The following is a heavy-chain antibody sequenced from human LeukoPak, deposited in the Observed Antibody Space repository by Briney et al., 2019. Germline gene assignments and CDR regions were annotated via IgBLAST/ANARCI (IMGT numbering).Heavy chain of an antibody. CDR3: ARADFIDAGPYLIGP. Sequence: ASVKVSCTTSGYSFTDYYIHWVRQAPGQGLEWMGWINTKSGRTSSARKFQGRVTMTRDPSITTVYMDMAWLTSDDTAIYFCARADFIDAGPYLIGPWGQGTLVTVSS. CDR1: GYSFTDYY. D-gene: IGHD3-3*01. V-gene: IGHV1-2*02. J-gene: IGHJ5*02. CDR2: INTKSGRT.